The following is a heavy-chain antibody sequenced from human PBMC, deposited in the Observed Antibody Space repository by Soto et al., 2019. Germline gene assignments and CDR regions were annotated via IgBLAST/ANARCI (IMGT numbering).Heavy chain of an antibody. CDR3: VRQIYDSDTGPNFQYYFDS. V-gene: IGHV5-10-1*01. CDR2: IDPSDSQT. D-gene: IGHD3-22*01. CDR1: GYSFAGYW. J-gene: IGHJ4*02. Sequence: GESLKSSCKGSGYSFAGYWITWVRQKPGKGLEWMGRIDPSDSQTYYSPSFRGHVTISVTKSITTVFLQWSSLRSSDTAMYYCVRQIYDSDTGPNFQYYFDSWGQGTPVTVS.